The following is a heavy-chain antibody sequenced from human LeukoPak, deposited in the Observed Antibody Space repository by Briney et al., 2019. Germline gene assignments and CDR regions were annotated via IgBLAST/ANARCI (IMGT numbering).Heavy chain of an antibody. D-gene: IGHD3-3*01. CDR1: GYTFTGYY. CDR3: ARGSNHYDFWSGYYTGVNWFDP. CDR2: INPNSGGT. V-gene: IGHV1-2*02. J-gene: IGHJ5*02. Sequence: ASVKVSCKASGYTFTGYYMHWVRQAPGQGLEWMGWINPNSGGTNYAQKFQGRVTMTRDTSISTAYMELSRLRSDDTAVYYCARGSNHYDFWSGYYTGVNWFDPWGQGTLVTVSS.